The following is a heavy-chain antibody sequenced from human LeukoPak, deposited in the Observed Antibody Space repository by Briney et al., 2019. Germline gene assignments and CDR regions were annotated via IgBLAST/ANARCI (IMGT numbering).Heavy chain of an antibody. CDR2: ISYDGSNK. CDR3: ARSLGSPLDY. D-gene: IGHD6-25*01. J-gene: IGHJ4*02. Sequence: GGSLRLSCAASGFTFSSYAMHWVRQAPGKGLEWVAVISYDGSNKYYADSVKGRFTISRDNSKNTLYLQMNSLRAEDTAVYYCARSLGSPLDYWGQGTLVTVSS. CDR1: GFTFSSYA. V-gene: IGHV3-30*04.